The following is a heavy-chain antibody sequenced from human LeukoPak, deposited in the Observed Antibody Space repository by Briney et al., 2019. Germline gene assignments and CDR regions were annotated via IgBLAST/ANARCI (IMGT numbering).Heavy chain of an antibody. CDR1: GFTVSSRY. V-gene: IGHV3-23*01. J-gene: IGHJ4*02. D-gene: IGHD2-8*01. CDR2: ISGSGGST. CDR3: AKDPDCTSGICYTFFDY. Sequence: PGGSLRLSCAASGFTVSSRYMSWVRQAPGKGLEWVSAISGSGGSTYYADSVKGRFTISRDNSKNTLYLQMNSLRAEDTAVYYCAKDPDCTSGICYTFFDYWGQGTLVTVSS.